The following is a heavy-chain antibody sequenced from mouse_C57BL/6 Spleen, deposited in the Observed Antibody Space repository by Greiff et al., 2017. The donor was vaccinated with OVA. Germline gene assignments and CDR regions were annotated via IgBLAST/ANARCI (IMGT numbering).Heavy chain of an antibody. CDR3: ARSMIYDGYYEYFDV. CDR2: SYPGDGDT. Sequence: QVQLQQSGPELVKPGASVKISCKASGYAFSSPWMNWVKQRPGTGLEWIGRSYPGDGDTNYNGKFKGKATLTADKSSSTAYMQLSSLTSEDSAVYFCARSMIYDGYYEYFDVWGTGTTVTVSS. V-gene: IGHV1-82*01. J-gene: IGHJ1*03. CDR1: GYAFSSPW. D-gene: IGHD2-3*01.